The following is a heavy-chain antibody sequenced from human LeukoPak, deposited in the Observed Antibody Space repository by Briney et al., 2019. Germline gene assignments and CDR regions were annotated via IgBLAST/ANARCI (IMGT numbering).Heavy chain of an antibody. V-gene: IGHV3-23*01. D-gene: IGHD2-8*01. CDR2: ISGSGGST. Sequence: GGSLRLSCAASGFTFSSYAMSWVRQAPGKGLEWVSAISGSGGSTCYADSVKGRFTISRDNSKNTLYLQMNSLRAEDTAVYYCASRYCTNGVCSTSFDYWGQGTLVTVSS. CDR1: GFTFSSYA. CDR3: ASRYCTNGVCSTSFDY. J-gene: IGHJ4*02.